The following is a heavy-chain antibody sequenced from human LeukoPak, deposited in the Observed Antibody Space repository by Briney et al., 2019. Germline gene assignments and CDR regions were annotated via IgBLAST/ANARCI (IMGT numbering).Heavy chain of an antibody. CDR1: GGSIRSSNYY. V-gene: IGHV4-39*01. Sequence: SETLSLTCNVLGGSIRSSNYYWSWIRQPPGKGLEWIGSIYYSGSTYYNPSLKGRGTMSVDTSNNQFSLKLTSATATDTALYYCVRLFYYDSRGPPSWGQGTLVTVSS. D-gene: IGHD3-22*01. CDR2: IYYSGST. J-gene: IGHJ5*02. CDR3: VRLFYYDSRGPPS.